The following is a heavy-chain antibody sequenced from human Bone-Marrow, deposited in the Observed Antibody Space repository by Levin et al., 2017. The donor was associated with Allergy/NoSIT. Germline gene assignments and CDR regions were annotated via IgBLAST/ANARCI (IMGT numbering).Heavy chain of an antibody. J-gene: IGHJ3*02. Sequence: GESLKISCAASGFTVSSNYMSWVRQAPGKGLEWVSVIYSGGSTYYADSVKGRFTISRDNSKNTLYLQMNSLRAEDTAVYYCARVRGYSRGSGAFDIWGQGTMVTVSS. CDR1: GFTVSSNY. D-gene: IGHD6-19*01. CDR2: IYSGGST. V-gene: IGHV3-66*01. CDR3: ARVRGYSRGSGAFDI.